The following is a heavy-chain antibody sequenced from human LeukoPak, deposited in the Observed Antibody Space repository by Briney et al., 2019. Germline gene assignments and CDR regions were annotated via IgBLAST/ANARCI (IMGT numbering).Heavy chain of an antibody. V-gene: IGHV3-21*01. CDR2: ISSSSTYI. J-gene: IGHJ4*02. CDR3: ARDGSTVTNYFFDY. D-gene: IGHD4-11*01. CDR1: GFTFSSYS. Sequence: GGSLRLSCAASGFTFSSYSMNWVRQAPGKGLEWVSSISSSSTYIYYADSVKGRFTISRDNAKNSLYLQMNSLRAEDTAVYYCARDGSTVTNYFFDYWGQGTLVTVSS.